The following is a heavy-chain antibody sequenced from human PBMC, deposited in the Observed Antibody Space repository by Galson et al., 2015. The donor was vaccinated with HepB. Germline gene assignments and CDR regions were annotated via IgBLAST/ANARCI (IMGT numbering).Heavy chain of an antibody. CDR3: ARGRFCSGGTCYSFYYYYYMDV. V-gene: IGHV3-30-3*01. CDR2: ISYDGNNK. CDR1: GFTFSTYT. D-gene: IGHD2-15*01. J-gene: IGHJ6*03. Sequence: SLRLSCAASGFTFSTYTMHWVSQAPGKGLEWVALISYDGNNKYYADSVKGRFTISRDNSKNTLYLQMNSLRAEDTALYYCARGRFCSGGTCYSFYYYYYMDVWGKGTTVTVSS.